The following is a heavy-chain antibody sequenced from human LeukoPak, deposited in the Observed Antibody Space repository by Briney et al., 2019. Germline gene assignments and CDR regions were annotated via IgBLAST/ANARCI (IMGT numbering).Heavy chain of an antibody. CDR1: GFTFSSYA. CDR2: ISYDGSNK. D-gene: IGHD2-2*01. J-gene: IGHJ4*02. CDR3: ARDPIVVVPAATTYYFDY. V-gene: IGHV3-30-3*01. Sequence: GGSLRLSCAASGFTFSSYAMHWVRQAPGKGLEWVAVISYDGSNKYYADSVEGRFTISRDNSKNTLYLQMNSLRAEDTAVYYCARDPIVVVPAATTYYFDYWGQGTLVTVSS.